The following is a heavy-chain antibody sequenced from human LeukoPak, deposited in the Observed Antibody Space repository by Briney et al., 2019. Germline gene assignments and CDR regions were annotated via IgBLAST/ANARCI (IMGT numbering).Heavy chain of an antibody. D-gene: IGHD3-22*01. J-gene: IGHJ5*02. CDR3: ARTYYYDSSGYLNHWFDP. V-gene: IGHV4-31*03. Sequence: SETLSLTCTVSGGSISSGGYYWSWIRQHPGKGLEWIGYIYYSGSTYYNPSLKSRVTISVDTFKNQFSLKLSSVTAADTAVYHCARTYYYDSSGYLNHWFDPWGQGTLVTVSS. CDR1: GGSISSGGYY. CDR2: IYYSGST.